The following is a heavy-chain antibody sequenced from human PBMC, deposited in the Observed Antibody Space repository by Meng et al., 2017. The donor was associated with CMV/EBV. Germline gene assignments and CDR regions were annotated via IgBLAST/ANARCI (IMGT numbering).Heavy chain of an antibody. D-gene: IGHD3-22*01. J-gene: IGHJ4*02. CDR3: ARGTHYYDSSGYKIDY. CDR1: GFIFSSYA. CDR2: ISYDGSNK. V-gene: IGHV3-30*04. Sequence: GESLKISCAASGFIFSSYAMHWVRQAPGKGLEWVAVISYDGSNKYYADSVKGRFTISRDNSKNTLYLQMNSLRAEDTAVYYCARGTHYYDSSGYKIDYWGQGTLVTVSS.